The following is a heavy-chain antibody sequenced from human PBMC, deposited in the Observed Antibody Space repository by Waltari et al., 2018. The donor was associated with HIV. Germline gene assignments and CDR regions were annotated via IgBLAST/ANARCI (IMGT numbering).Heavy chain of an antibody. V-gene: IGHV3-74*01. Sequence: EVQLVESGGGLVQPGGSLRLSCAASGFTFSSYWMHWVRQAPGKGLVWVSLRNSYGSITSHADDVKGRFTISRDNARNTMYLQMNSLGAEDTAMYYCAKGGTSGYTFGFGRWGQGTLVTVSS. CDR2: RNSYGSIT. CDR1: GFTFSSYW. J-gene: IGHJ1*01. D-gene: IGHD5-18*01. CDR3: AKGGTSGYTFGFGR.